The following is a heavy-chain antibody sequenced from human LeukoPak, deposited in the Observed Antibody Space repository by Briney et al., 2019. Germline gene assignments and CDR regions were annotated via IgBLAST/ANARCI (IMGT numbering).Heavy chain of an antibody. D-gene: IGHD3-3*01. J-gene: IGHJ5*02. CDR3: ARGIDFWSGYYNWFDP. V-gene: IGHV4-30-4*08. CDR1: GGSISSGDYY. CDR2: IYYSGSN. Sequence: SQTLSLTCTVSGGSISSGDYYWSWIRQPPGKGLEWFVYIYYSGSNCYNQYLKSRVTRSVDTSKNQFSLKLSSVTAADTAVYYCARGIDFWSGYYNWFDPWGQGTLVTVSS.